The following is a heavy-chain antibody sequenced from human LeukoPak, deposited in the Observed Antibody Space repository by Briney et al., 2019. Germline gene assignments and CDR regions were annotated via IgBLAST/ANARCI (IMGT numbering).Heavy chain of an antibody. D-gene: IGHD5-24*01. CDR1: GYTLTELS. Sequence: ASVKVSCKVSGYTLTELSMHWVRQAPGKGLEWMGGFDPEDGETIYAQKFQGRVTMTEDTSTDTAYMELSSLRSEDTAVYYCARSTDGYNYYYYYMDVWGKGTTVTISS. CDR3: ARSTDGYNYYYYYMDV. J-gene: IGHJ6*03. V-gene: IGHV1-24*01. CDR2: FDPEDGET.